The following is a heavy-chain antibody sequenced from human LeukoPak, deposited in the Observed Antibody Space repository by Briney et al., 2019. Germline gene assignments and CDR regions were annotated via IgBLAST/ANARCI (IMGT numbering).Heavy chain of an antibody. J-gene: IGHJ4*02. CDR2: ISGSGGST. CDR1: GFTFSNYA. Sequence: GGSLRLSCAASGFTFSNYAMNWVRQAPGKGLEWVSAISGSGGSTYYADSVKGRFTISRDNSKNTLYLQMNSLRAEDTAVYYCAKGDVLLWFGELTWGQGTLVTVSS. D-gene: IGHD3-10*01. CDR3: AKGDVLLWFGELT. V-gene: IGHV3-23*01.